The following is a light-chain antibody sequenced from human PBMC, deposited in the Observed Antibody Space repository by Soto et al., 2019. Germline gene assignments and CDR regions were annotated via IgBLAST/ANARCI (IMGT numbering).Light chain of an antibody. V-gene: IGLV1-44*01. CDR3: ASWDDSLKGYV. CDR1: SCNIGSNT. Sequence: QSVVTQPPSTSGTPGQRVTISCSGSSCNIGSNTVSWYQQVPGTAPKLLFYSTNPRPSGVPDRFSGSKSGTSASLAIRGLQSEDEADYYCASWDDSLKGYVFGTGTKRTVL. CDR2: STN. J-gene: IGLJ1*01.